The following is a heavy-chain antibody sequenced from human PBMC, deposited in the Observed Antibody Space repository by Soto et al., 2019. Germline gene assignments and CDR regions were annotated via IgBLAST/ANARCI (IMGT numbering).Heavy chain of an antibody. Sequence: GGSLRLSCAASGFTFSSYWMSWVRQAPGKGLEWVANIKQDGSEKYYGESVKGRFTISRDNAKNSLYLQMNSLRAEDTAVYYCARERRGALYYFDYWGQGTLVTVSS. CDR1: GFTFSSYW. J-gene: IGHJ4*02. CDR2: IKQDGSEK. CDR3: ARERRGALYYFDY. V-gene: IGHV3-7*03.